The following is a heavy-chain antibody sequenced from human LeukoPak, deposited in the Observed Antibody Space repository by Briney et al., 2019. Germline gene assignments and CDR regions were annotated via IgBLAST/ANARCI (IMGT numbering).Heavy chain of an antibody. J-gene: IGHJ4*02. V-gene: IGHV4-59*01. CDR2: VYHTGHT. Sequence: ASETLSLTCTVSGDSISGYYWSWIRQPPGKGLEWIGYVYHTGHTHYSPSLKSRVTVSLDTSRNQVSLILSSVTAADTAVYYCARHRFGHLFDYWGQGTLVFVSS. CDR3: ARHRFGHLFDY. D-gene: IGHD3-16*01. CDR1: GDSISGYY.